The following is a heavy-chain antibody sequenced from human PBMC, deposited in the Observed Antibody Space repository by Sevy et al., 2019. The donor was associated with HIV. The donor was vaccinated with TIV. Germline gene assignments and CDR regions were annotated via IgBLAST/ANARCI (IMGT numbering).Heavy chain of an antibody. Sequence: GGSLRLSCVVSGISFTTSGMHWVRQAPGKGLEWVAVISYHGREKFYAESVKGRSTISRDNSKNMLYLQINSLRAEDTAVYYCAKDFTGYNGMDVWGQGTMVTVSS. CDR3: AKDFTGYNGMDV. CDR2: ISYHGREK. D-gene: IGHD3-9*01. V-gene: IGHV3-30*18. J-gene: IGHJ6*02. CDR1: GISFTTSG.